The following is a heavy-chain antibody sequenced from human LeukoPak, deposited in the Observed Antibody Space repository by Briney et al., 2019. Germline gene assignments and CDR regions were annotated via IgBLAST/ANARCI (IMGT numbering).Heavy chain of an antibody. CDR1: GYTFTSYG. D-gene: IGHD2-15*01. J-gene: IGHJ6*02. CDR2: ISAYNGNT. CDR3: ARVVVAAKLYYYGMDV. Sequence: ASVKVSCKASGYTFTSYGISWVRQSPGQGLEWMGWISAYNGNTNYAQKLQGRVTMTTDTSTSTAYMELRSLRSDDTAVYYCARVVVAAKLYYYGMDVWGQGTTVTVSS. V-gene: IGHV1-18*01.